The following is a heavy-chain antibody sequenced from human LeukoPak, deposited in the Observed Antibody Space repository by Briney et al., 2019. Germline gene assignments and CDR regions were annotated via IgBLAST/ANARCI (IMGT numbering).Heavy chain of an antibody. V-gene: IGHV3-11*03. CDR2: ISSSSSYR. D-gene: IGHD6-13*01. J-gene: IGHJ4*02. Sequence: TGGSLRLSCAASGFTFSDYYMSWIRQAPGKGLEWVSYISSSSSYRNYADSVRGRFTISRDNAKNSLYLQMNSLRAEDTAVYYCARSIQAAAVDYWGQGTLVTVSS. CDR1: GFTFSDYY. CDR3: ARSIQAAAVDY.